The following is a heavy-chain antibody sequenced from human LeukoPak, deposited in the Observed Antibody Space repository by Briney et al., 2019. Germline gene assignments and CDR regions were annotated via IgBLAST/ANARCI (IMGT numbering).Heavy chain of an antibody. D-gene: IGHD6-6*01. V-gene: IGHV3-30*03. Sequence: GGSLRHSCAASGFTFSNAWMSWVRQAPGKGLEWVAVISYDGSNEHYPDSVKGRFTISRDNSKNTLYLQMNSLRVEDTAIYYCARDETAIAARTVYFDSWGQGTLVTVSS. CDR1: GFTFSNAW. J-gene: IGHJ4*02. CDR3: ARDETAIAARTVYFDS. CDR2: ISYDGSNE.